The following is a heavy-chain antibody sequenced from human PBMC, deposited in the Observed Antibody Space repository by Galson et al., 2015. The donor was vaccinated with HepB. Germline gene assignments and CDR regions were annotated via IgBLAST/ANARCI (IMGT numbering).Heavy chain of an antibody. D-gene: IGHD2/OR15-2a*01. CDR2: INAGNGNT. V-gene: IGHV1-3*01. Sequence: SVKVSCKASGYTFTNYATHWVRQAPGQRLEWMGWINAGNGNTKYSQKLQDRVTITRDTSASTAYMELSSLRFEDTAVYYCVHSISSGRDYWGQGTLVTVSS. J-gene: IGHJ4*02. CDR3: VHSISSGRDY. CDR1: GYTFTNYA.